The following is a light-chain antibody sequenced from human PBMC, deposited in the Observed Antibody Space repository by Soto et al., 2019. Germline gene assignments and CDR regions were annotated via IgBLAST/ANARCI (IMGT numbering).Light chain of an antibody. CDR2: TNN. Sequence: QSVLTQPPSASGTPGQRVTISCSGSISNIGGNTVNWYQQLPGTAPKLLMYTNNQRPSGVPDRFSGSKSGTSASLAISGLQSEDEADYYCAGLDDSLNGVVFGGGTKVTVL. V-gene: IGLV1-44*01. CDR3: AGLDDSLNGVV. CDR1: ISNIGGNT. J-gene: IGLJ2*01.